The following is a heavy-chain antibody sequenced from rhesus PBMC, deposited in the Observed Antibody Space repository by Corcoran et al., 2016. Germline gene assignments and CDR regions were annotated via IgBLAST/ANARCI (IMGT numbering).Heavy chain of an antibody. CDR2: IDGSGGGT. Sequence: QVPLQESGPGLVKPSATLSLTCAVSGGSISADYYWRWIRQPPGTGLEWIGYIDGSGGGTNYNPSLKNRVTMSIDTSKNQFSRKLSSVTAADTAVYYCARDRSSSWTPKPCLDYWGQGALVTVSS. CDR1: GGSISADYY. CDR3: ARDRSSSWTPKPCLDY. V-gene: IGHV4-106*01. J-gene: IGHJ4*01. D-gene: IGHD6-13*01.